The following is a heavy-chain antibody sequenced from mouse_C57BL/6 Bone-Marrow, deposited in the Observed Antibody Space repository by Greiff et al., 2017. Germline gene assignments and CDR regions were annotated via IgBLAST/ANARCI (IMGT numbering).Heavy chain of an antibody. CDR2: IYPGDGDT. CDR1: GYAFSSSW. Sequence: QVQLQQSGPELVKPGASVKISCKASGYAFSSSWMNWVKQRPGKGLAWIGRIYPGDGDTNYNGKFKGKATLTADQSSSTAYMQISSLTSEDSAVYFCARPFYYYGSSYPHWYFDVWGTGTTVTVSS. D-gene: IGHD1-1*01. V-gene: IGHV1-82*01. CDR3: ARPFYYYGSSYPHWYFDV. J-gene: IGHJ1*03.